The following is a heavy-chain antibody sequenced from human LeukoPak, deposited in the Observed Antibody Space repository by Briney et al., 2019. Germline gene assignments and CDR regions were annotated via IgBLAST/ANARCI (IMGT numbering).Heavy chain of an antibody. CDR3: ARWSSNYYDSSGRRSDP. CDR2: INHSGST. D-gene: IGHD3-22*01. Sequence: SETLSLTCAVYGGSFSGYYWSWIRQPPGKGLEWIGEINHSGSTNYNPSLKSRVTISVDTSKNQFSLKLTSVTAADTAVYYCARWSSNYYDSSGRRSDPWGQGTLVTVSS. CDR1: GGSFSGYY. J-gene: IGHJ5*02. V-gene: IGHV4-34*01.